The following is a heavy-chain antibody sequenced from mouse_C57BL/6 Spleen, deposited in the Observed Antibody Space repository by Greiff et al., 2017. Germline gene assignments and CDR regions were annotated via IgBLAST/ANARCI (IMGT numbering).Heavy chain of an antibody. J-gene: IGHJ4*01. CDR3: ARERNYDYDGTPYAMDY. Sequence: QVQLQQSGAELARPGASVKMSCKASGYTFTSYTMHWVKQRPGQGLEWIGYINPSSGYTKYNQKFKDKATLTADKSSSTAYMQLSSLTSEDSAVYYCARERNYDYDGTPYAMDYWGQGTSVTVSS. D-gene: IGHD2-4*01. CDR1: GYTFTSYT. CDR2: INPSSGYT. V-gene: IGHV1-4*01.